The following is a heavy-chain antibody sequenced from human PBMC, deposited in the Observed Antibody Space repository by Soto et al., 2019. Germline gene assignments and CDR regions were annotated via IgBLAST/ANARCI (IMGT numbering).Heavy chain of an antibody. Sequence: PGXSLKISCKGSGYSFTSYWXXXVRQMPGKGLEWMGIIYPGGSDTRYSPSFQGQVTISADKSISTAYLQWSSLKASDTAMYYCARRAYDSSVRGAFDIWGQGTMVTVSS. V-gene: IGHV5-51*01. J-gene: IGHJ3*02. CDR1: GYSFTSYW. CDR3: ARRAYDSSVRGAFDI. CDR2: IYPGGSDT. D-gene: IGHD3-22*01.